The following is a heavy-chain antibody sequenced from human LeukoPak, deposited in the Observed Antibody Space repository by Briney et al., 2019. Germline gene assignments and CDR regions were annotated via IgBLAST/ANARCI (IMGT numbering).Heavy chain of an antibody. Sequence: GASVKVSCKASGYTFTSYGISWVRQAPGQGLEWMGWISAYNGNTNYAQKFQGRVTITADESTSTAYMELSSLRSEDTAVYYCARDLTMIPPRGMDVWGQGTTVTVSS. CDR3: ARDLTMIPPRGMDV. CDR2: ISAYNGNT. CDR1: GYTFTSYG. J-gene: IGHJ6*02. D-gene: IGHD3-22*01. V-gene: IGHV1-18*01.